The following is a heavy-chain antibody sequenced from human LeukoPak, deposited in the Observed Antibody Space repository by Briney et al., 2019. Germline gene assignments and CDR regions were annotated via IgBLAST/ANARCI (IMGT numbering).Heavy chain of an antibody. V-gene: IGHV4-39*07. Sequence: SETLSLTCTVSGGSISSSSYYWGWIRQPPGKGLEWIGSIYYSGSTYYNPSLKSRVTISVDTSKNQFSLKLSSVTAADTAVYYCARGGDVLRFLEWSHPNYYGMDVWGQGTTVTVSS. J-gene: IGHJ6*02. D-gene: IGHD3-3*01. CDR3: ARGGDVLRFLEWSHPNYYGMDV. CDR1: GGSISSSSYY. CDR2: IYYSGST.